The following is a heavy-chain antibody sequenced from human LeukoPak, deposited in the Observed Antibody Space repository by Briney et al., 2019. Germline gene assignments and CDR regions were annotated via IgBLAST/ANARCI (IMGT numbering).Heavy chain of an antibody. CDR1: GFTVSSSY. V-gene: IGHV3-53*01. CDR3: ARGIDTAMVTWEKDYYDSSGYHYFDY. D-gene: IGHD3-22*01. Sequence: GGSLRLSCAASGFTVSSSYMYWVRRAPGKGLEWVSFFYRGDSTYYAESVRGRFTISRDNSKNTLYLLMNSLIPEDTAVYYCARGIDTAMVTWEKDYYDSSGYHYFDYWGQGTLVTVSS. J-gene: IGHJ4*02. CDR2: FYRGDST.